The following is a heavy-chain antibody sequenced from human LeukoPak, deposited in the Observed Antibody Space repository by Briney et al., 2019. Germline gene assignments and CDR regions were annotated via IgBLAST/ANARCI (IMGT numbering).Heavy chain of an antibody. CDR1: GGSISSTNYY. CDR3: AETNTQDWFDP. Sequence: SETLSLTCRVSGGSISSTNYYWGWIRHPPGRGREWIASIYYSGETFYNPSLESRVAISVDTSSNEVFPDLFSVTAADTAMYYCAETNTQDWFDPWGRGTLVTVSS. CDR2: IYYSGET. D-gene: IGHD1-1*01. V-gene: IGHV4-39*07. J-gene: IGHJ5*02.